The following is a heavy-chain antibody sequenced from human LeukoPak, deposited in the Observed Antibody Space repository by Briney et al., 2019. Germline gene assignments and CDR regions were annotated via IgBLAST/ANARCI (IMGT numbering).Heavy chain of an antibody. CDR3: TRVQAGRSGLMDV. V-gene: IGHV3-74*01. J-gene: IGHJ6*02. CDR2: ISSEGSGT. CDR1: GFSLSGYW. D-gene: IGHD2-8*02. Sequence: PGGSLRLSCAASGFSLSGYWMHWVRQTPGKELVCVSRISSEGSGTTYADSVKGRFTISRDNAKNTLYLQMNSLRAEDAAVYYCTRVQAGRSGLMDVWGRGTTVTVS.